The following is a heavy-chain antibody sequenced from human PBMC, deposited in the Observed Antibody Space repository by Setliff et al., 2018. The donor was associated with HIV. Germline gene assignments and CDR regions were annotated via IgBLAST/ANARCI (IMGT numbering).Heavy chain of an antibody. Sequence: LRLSCAASGFTFRRAWMSWVRQAPGRGLEWVGRIKSKADGGTTDFAAPVKGRFTISRDDSKNTLSLQMNSLKTEDTAVYYCTTGPIRDTYYYFDMDVWGQGTTVTVSS. CDR2: IKSKADGGTT. CDR1: GFTFRRAW. J-gene: IGHJ6*02. V-gene: IGHV3-15*01. CDR3: TTGPIRDTYYYFDMDV. D-gene: IGHD2-2*02.